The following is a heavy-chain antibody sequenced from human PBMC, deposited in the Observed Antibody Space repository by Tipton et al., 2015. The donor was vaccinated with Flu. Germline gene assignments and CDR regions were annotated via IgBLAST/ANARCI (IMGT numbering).Heavy chain of an antibody. J-gene: IGHJ4*02. D-gene: IGHD6-19*01. CDR2: IRHDGSDK. CDR1: GFTFSGYG. Sequence: SLRLSCAASGFTFSGYGMHWVRQAPGKGLEWVAFIRHDGSDKYYADSVKGRFTISRDDSKNLLHLVINSLRAEDTAVYYCAKDGWDTSGWYPFDYWGQGTLASVSS. CDR3: AKDGWDTSGWYPFDY. V-gene: IGHV3-30*02.